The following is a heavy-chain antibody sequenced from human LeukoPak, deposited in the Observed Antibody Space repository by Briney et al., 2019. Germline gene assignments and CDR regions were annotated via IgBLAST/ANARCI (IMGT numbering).Heavy chain of an antibody. D-gene: IGHD4-23*01. V-gene: IGHV1-46*01. CDR1: GYTFTNYY. J-gene: IGHJ4*02. CDR2: VIPSAGST. Sequence: ASVTVSCKASGYTFTNYYMHWVRQAPGQGLEWMGIVIPSAGSTSYAQKFQGRVTMTRDTSTSTVYMELSSLRSEDTAVYYCARPHDYGGYSGFDFWGQGTLVTVSS. CDR3: ARPHDYGGYSGFDF.